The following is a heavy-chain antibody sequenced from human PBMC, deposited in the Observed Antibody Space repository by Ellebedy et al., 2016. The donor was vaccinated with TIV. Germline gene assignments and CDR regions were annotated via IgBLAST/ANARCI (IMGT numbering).Heavy chain of an antibody. J-gene: IGHJ3*01. CDR3: ARDPVGVGPAFDV. CDR1: GFTFSSHA. V-gene: IGHV3-23*01. D-gene: IGHD4-23*01. Sequence: GESLKISCVASGFTFSSHAMSWVRQAPGKGLEWVSSISGSGGNTYYADSVKGRFTISRDNSKDTLFLQMNSLRAEDTAIYFCARDPVGVGPAFDVWGQGTMVTVSS. CDR2: ISGSGGNT.